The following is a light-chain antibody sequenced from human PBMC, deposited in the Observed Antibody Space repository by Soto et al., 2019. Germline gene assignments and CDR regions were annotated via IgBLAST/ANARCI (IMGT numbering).Light chain of an antibody. CDR3: QQYHNWLPYT. J-gene: IGKJ2*01. V-gene: IGKV3-15*01. Sequence: EIVMTQSPATLSVSPGERATLSCRASQSVSSNLAWYQQKPGQAPRLVIYGASTRASGIPARFSGSGSGTEFTLTISSLQSEDFAVYYCQQYHNWLPYTFGQGTQLEIK. CDR2: GAS. CDR1: QSVSSN.